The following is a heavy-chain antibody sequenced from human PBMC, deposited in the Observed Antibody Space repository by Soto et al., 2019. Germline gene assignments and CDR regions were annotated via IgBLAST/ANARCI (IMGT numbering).Heavy chain of an antibody. Sequence: PGESLKISCKGSGYSFTSYWIGWVRQMPGKGLEWMGIIYPGDSDTRYSPSFQGQVTISADKSISTAYLQWSSLKASDTAMYYCARSWYSGSYYYYYGMDVWGQGTTVTVSS. V-gene: IGHV5-51*01. D-gene: IGHD1-26*01. CDR2: IYPGDSDT. J-gene: IGHJ6*02. CDR1: GYSFTSYW. CDR3: ARSWYSGSYYYYYGMDV.